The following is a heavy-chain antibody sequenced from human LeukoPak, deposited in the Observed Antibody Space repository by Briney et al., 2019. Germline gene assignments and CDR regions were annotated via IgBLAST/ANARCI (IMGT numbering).Heavy chain of an antibody. V-gene: IGHV3-11*06. CDR1: GFTFSDYY. J-gene: IGHJ3*02. CDR3: ARGGIAVAGVSNDAFDI. D-gene: IGHD6-19*01. Sequence: GGSLRLSCAASGFTFSDYYMSWIRQAPGKGLEWVSYISSSSSYTNYAESVKGRFTISRDNAKNSLYLQMNSLRAEDTAVYYCARGGIAVAGVSNDAFDIWGQGTMVTVSS. CDR2: ISSSSSYT.